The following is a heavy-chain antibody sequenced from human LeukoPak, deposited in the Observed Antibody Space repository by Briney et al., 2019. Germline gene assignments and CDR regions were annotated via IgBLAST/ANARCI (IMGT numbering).Heavy chain of an antibody. CDR2: IRGSGATT. Sequence: GGSLRLSCAASGFTFSRYSMNWVRQAPGKGLEWVSYIRGSGATTYYADSVKGRFTISRDNAKNSLYLQLNSLRDEDTAVYYCVRDPDALDYWGQGTLVTVSS. V-gene: IGHV3-48*02. J-gene: IGHJ4*02. CDR1: GFTFSRYS. CDR3: VRDPDALDY.